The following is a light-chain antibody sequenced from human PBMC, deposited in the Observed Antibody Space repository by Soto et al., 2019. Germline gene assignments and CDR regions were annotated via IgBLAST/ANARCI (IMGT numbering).Light chain of an antibody. V-gene: IGLV1-40*01. CDR1: SSNIGAGYD. CDR3: QSHDTSLSGYV. J-gene: IGLJ1*01. Sequence: QSVLTQPPSVSGAPGQRVTISCTGSSSNIGAGYDVHWYQQLPGTAPKLLIYGNTNRPSGVPDRFSGSKSGTSASLAITGLQAEDEADYHCQSHDTSLSGYVFGTGTKLTVL. CDR2: GNT.